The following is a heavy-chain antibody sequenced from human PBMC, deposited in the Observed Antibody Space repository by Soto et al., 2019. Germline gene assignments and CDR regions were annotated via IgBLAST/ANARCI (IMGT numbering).Heavy chain of an antibody. CDR1: GYTFTSYY. V-gene: IGHV1-46*01. D-gene: IGHD3-22*01. CDR3: ARDWNYYDTSGYYGAFDY. CDR2: INPSGGST. J-gene: IGHJ4*02. Sequence: ASVKVSCKASGYTFTSYYMHWVRQAPGQGPEWMGIINPSGGSTTYAQKFQGRLTMTRDTSTSTVYMELSSLRSEDTAVYYCARDWNYYDTSGYYGAFDYWGQGTQVTVSS.